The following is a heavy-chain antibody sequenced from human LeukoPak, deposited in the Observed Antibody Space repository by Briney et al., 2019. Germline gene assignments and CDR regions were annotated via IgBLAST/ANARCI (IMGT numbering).Heavy chain of an antibody. J-gene: IGHJ4*02. Sequence: QPGGSLRLSCAASGFTFSTYNMNWVRQAPGKGLEWVSYISSSGSTKYYADSVKGRFIISRDNVKNSLFLQMNSLSDEDTAVYDCARDFLTGYFDYWGQGTLVTVSS. CDR1: GFTFSTYN. V-gene: IGHV3-48*02. CDR2: ISSSGSTK. D-gene: IGHD3-9*01. CDR3: ARDFLTGYFDY.